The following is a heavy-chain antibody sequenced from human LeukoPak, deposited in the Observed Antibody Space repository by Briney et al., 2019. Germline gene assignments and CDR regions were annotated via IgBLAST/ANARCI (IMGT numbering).Heavy chain of an antibody. CDR2: ISTSGTI. V-gene: IGHV3-48*03. CDR1: GFTLSSFE. Sequence: QPGGSLRLSCAASGFTLSSFEMNWVRQAPGKGLQWVSYISTSGTIYYADSVKGRFTITRDIARNSLYLQMNSLRAEDTAVYYCARGFDSWGQGTLVTVSS. J-gene: IGHJ4*02. CDR3: ARGFDS.